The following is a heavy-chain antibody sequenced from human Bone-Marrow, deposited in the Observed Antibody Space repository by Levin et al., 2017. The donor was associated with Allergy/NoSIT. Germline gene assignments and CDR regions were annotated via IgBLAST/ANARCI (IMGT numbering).Heavy chain of an antibody. CDR2: INSDGSST. CDR3: ARDSLLSIVGATFDY. D-gene: IGHD1-26*01. CDR1: GFTFSSYW. J-gene: IGHJ4*02. V-gene: IGHV3-74*01. Sequence: QPGGSLRLSCAASGFTFSSYWMHWVRQAPGKGLVWVSDINSDGSSTSYADSVKGRFTISRDNAKNTLYLQMNSLRAEDTAVYYCARDSLLSIVGATFDYWGQGTLVTVSS.